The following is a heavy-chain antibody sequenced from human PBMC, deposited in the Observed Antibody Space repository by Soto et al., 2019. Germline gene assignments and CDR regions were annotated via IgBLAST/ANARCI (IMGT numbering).Heavy chain of an antibody. CDR2: INAGNGNT. CDR3: VRLIGNSWLDF. Sequence: ASVKVSCKASGYTFTSYDMHWVRQAPGQRLEWMGWINAGNGNTKYSQKFQGRVTINPDTSKNQFSLHLNSVTPEDTAVYYCVRLIGNSWLDFWGQETLVTVS. D-gene: IGHD1-26*01. V-gene: IGHV1-3*01. CDR1: GYTFTSYD. J-gene: IGHJ5*01.